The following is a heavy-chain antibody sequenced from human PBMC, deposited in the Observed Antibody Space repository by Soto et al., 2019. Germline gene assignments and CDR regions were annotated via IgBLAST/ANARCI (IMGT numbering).Heavy chain of an antibody. V-gene: IGHV3-74*01. Sequence: VQLVESGGGLVQPGGSLRLSCAASGFTFSSYWMHWVRQAPGKGLVWVSRINTGASTTNYADSVKGRFTVSRDNAKNTLYLQMNSLSPDDSAVYYCARPWGDTYSYTLGYWGQGTLVTVSS. D-gene: IGHD2-21*01. CDR2: INTGASTT. J-gene: IGHJ4*02. CDR3: ARPWGDTYSYTLGY. CDR1: GFTFSSYW.